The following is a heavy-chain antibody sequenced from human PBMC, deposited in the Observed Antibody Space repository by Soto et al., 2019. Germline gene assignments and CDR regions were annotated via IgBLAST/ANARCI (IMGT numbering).Heavy chain of an antibody. CDR3: ARAGDPYYYYYGIDV. CDR2: IYYSGST. D-gene: IGHD1-1*01. V-gene: IGHV4-59*01. Sequence: SETLSLTCTVSGGSISSYYWSWIRQPPGKGLEWIGYIYYSGSTNYNPSLKSRVTISVDTSKNQFSLKLSSVTAADTAVYYCARAGDPYYYYYGIDVWGQGTTVTVSS. J-gene: IGHJ6*02. CDR1: GGSISSYY.